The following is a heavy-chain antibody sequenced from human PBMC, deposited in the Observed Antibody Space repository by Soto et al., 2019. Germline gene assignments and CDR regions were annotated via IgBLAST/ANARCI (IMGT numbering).Heavy chain of an antibody. J-gene: IGHJ6*02. Sequence: PSQTLSLTCAISGDSVSSNSAAWNWIRQSPSRGLEWLGRTYYRSKWYNDYAVSVKSRITINPDTSKNQFSLQLNSVTPEDTAVYYCASGSIAARQNRVYGMDVWGQGTTVTVSS. CDR3: ASGSIAARQNRVYGMDV. CDR2: TYYRSKWYN. V-gene: IGHV6-1*01. D-gene: IGHD6-6*01. CDR1: GDSVSSNSAA.